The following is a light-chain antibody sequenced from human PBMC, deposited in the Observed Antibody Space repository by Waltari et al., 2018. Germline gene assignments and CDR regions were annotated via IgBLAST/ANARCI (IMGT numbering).Light chain of an antibody. CDR3: HQYGTSPFT. Sequence: VVLTQSPDTLSLSPGESAALSCRASQSVGSTNLAWYQQKPGQAPSLLIYGASFRATGVPDRFSGSGSGTDFTLTISRLEAEDFALYYCHQYGTSPFTFGRGTKLQIK. J-gene: IGKJ2*01. V-gene: IGKV3-20*01. CDR2: GAS. CDR1: QSVGSTN.